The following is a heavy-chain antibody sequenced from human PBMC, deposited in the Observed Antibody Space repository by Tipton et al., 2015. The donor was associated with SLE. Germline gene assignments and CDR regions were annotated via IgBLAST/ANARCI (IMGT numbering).Heavy chain of an antibody. V-gene: IGHV3-30*01. J-gene: IGHJ6*03. CDR3: ARRGSTSRTVYQYYYMDV. D-gene: IGHD2-2*01. CDR1: GFTFKNYA. Sequence: QLVQSGGGVVQPGRSLRLSCAASGFTFKNYAMHWVRQAPGKGLDWVAVISYDGSNRDYAGSVKGRFTISRDNSKNTLYLQMNSLRPEDTAVYYCARRGSTSRTVYQYYYMDVWGKGTTVTVSS. CDR2: ISYDGSNR.